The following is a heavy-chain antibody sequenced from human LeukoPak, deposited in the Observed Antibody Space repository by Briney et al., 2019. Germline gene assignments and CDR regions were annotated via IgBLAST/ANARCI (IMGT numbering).Heavy chain of an antibody. Sequence: SETLSLTCTVSGGSISSGDYYWSWIRQPPGKGLEWIGEINHSGSTNYNPSLKSRVTISVDTSKNQFSLKLSSVTAADTAVYYCASLSAAGRLGFQHWGQGTLVTVSS. CDR2: INHSGST. CDR3: ASLSAAGRLGFQH. CDR1: GGSISSGDYY. D-gene: IGHD6-13*01. V-gene: IGHV4-39*07. J-gene: IGHJ1*01.